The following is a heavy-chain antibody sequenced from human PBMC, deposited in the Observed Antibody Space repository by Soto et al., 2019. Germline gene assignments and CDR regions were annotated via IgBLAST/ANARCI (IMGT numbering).Heavy chain of an antibody. V-gene: IGHV3-30-3*01. J-gene: IGHJ5*02. Sequence: QVRMVESGGGVVQPGRSLRLSCTASGFSFSSYAMYWFRQPPGKGLEWVAVISHDGINKHYADSVKGRVTVSRDNSNHSLDLQLNSLRGEDTAMYYCARDRYSSDYFVKWFEPWGQGTLLTVSS. D-gene: IGHD6-19*01. CDR3: ARDRYSSDYFVKWFEP. CDR2: ISHDGINK. CDR1: GFSFSSYA.